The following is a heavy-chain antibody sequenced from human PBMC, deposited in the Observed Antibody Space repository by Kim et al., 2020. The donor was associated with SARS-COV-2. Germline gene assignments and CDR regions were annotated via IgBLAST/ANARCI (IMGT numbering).Heavy chain of an antibody. CDR2: ISSSSSYT. D-gene: IGHD2-15*01. CDR1: GFTFSDYY. Sequence: GGSLRLSCAASGFTFSDYYMSWIRQAPGKGLEWVSYISSSSSYTNYADSVKGRFTISRDNAKNSLYLQMNSLRAEDTAVYYCARRRGSGDFDYWGQGTLVTVSS. J-gene: IGHJ4*02. CDR3: ARRRGSGDFDY. V-gene: IGHV3-11*06.